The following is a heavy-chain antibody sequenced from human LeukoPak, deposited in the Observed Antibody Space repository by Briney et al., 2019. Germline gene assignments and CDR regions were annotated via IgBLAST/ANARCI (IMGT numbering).Heavy chain of an antibody. CDR3: VREDTPATANY. J-gene: IGHJ4*02. CDR2: ISGGGDIT. D-gene: IGHD2-21*02. V-gene: IGHV3-23*01. CDR1: GFNFANHA. Sequence: GGSLRLSCAASGFNFANHAMSWVRQTPGKGLEWVSAISGGGDITYYADSVTGRFTISRDNSKDTLFLQMRSLRPGDTAVYYCVREDTPATANYWGQGTLVTISS.